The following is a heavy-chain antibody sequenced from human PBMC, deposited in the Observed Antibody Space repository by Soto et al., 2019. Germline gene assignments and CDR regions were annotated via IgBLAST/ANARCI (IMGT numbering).Heavy chain of an antibody. Sequence: QVQLQESGPGLVKPSETLSLTCTVSGGSISSYYWSWIRQPPGKGLEWIGYIYYSGSTNYNPSLKSPVTISVDTSKNQFSLKLSSVTAADTAVYYCARGDGYCSSTSCYPKWFDPGGQGTLVTVSS. J-gene: IGHJ5*02. CDR1: GGSISSYY. D-gene: IGHD2-2*03. CDR3: ARGDGYCSSTSCYPKWFDP. CDR2: IYYSGST. V-gene: IGHV4-59*01.